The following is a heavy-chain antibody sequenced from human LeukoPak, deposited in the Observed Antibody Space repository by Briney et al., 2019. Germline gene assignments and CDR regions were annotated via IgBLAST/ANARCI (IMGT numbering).Heavy chain of an antibody. V-gene: IGHV4-31*03. Sequence: SQTLSLTCTVSGGSISSGGYYWSWIRQHPGKGLEWIGYIYCSGSTYYNPSLKSRVTISVDTSKNQFSLKLSSVTAADTAVYYCARLRLTYYYGMDVWGQGTTVTVSS. J-gene: IGHJ6*02. CDR2: IYCSGST. CDR1: GGSISSGGYY. CDR3: ARLRLTYYYGMDV.